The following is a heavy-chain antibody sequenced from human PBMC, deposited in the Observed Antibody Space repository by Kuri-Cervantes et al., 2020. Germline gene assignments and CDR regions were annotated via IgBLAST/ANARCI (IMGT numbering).Heavy chain of an antibody. D-gene: IGHD1-26*01. V-gene: IGHV3-23*01. J-gene: IGHJ4*02. CDR1: GFTFSSYS. CDR3: ARDGRSGSYPRGFFDC. CDR2: ISGSGGST. Sequence: GGSLRLSCAASGFTFSSYSMNWVRQAPGKGLEWVSAISGSGGSTYDADSVKGRFTISRDNSKNTLYLQMNSLRAEDTAVYYCARDGRSGSYPRGFFDCWGQGTLVTVSS.